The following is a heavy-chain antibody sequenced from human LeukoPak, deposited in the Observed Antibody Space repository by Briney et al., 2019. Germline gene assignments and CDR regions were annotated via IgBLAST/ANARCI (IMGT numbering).Heavy chain of an antibody. CDR3: AKGVKPYYYDSYYFDY. Sequence: PGGSLRLSCAASGFTFSSYAMHWVRQAPGKGLEWVAVISYDGSNKYYADSVKGRFTISRDNSKNTLYLQMNSLRAEDTAVYYCAKGVKPYYYDSYYFDYWGQGTLVTVSS. CDR1: GFTFSSYA. D-gene: IGHD3-22*01. J-gene: IGHJ4*02. CDR2: ISYDGSNK. V-gene: IGHV3-30-3*01.